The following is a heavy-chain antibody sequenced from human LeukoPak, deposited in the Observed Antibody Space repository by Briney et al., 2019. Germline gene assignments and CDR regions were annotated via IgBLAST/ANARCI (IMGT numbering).Heavy chain of an antibody. CDR3: ARGIGDGYNHPFDY. J-gene: IGHJ4*02. CDR2: IYYSGST. D-gene: IGHD5-24*01. Sequence: SETLSPTCTVSGGSISSYYWSWIRQPPGEGLEWIGYIYYSGSTNYNPSLKSRVTISVDTSKNQFSLKLSSVTAADTAVYYCARGIGDGYNHPFDYWGQGTLVTVSS. CDR1: GGSISSYY. V-gene: IGHV4-59*01.